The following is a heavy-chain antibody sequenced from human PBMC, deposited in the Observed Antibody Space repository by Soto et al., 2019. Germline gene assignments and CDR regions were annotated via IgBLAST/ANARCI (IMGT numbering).Heavy chain of an antibody. D-gene: IGHD6-13*01. J-gene: IGHJ5*02. V-gene: IGHV1-18*01. CDR2: ISAYNGNT. CDR3: ARVPAAGTPNWFDP. CDR1: GYTFTSYC. Sequence: ASVKVSCKASGYTFTSYCISWVLQAPGQGLEWMGWISAYNGNTNYAQKLQGRVTMTTDTSTSTAYMELRSLRSDDTAVYYCARVPAAGTPNWFDPWGQGTLVTVSS.